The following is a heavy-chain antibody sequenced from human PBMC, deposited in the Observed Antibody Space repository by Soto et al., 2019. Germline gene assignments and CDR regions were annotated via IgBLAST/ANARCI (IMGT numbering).Heavy chain of an antibody. Sequence: ASVKVSCKASGYTFTSCDIIWVRQAPGQGLEWMGWISASKGNTNYAQKLQDRVTLTTDTSTSTAYMELRSLRSDDTAVYYCARDLYVGYYYGPLDYWGQGTLVTVSS. V-gene: IGHV1-18*01. CDR2: ISASKGNT. CDR1: GYTFTSCD. CDR3: ARDLYVGYYYGPLDY. D-gene: IGHD5-18*01. J-gene: IGHJ4*02.